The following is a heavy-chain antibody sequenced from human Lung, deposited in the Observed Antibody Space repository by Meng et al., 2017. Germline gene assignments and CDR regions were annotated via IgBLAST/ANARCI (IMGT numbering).Heavy chain of an antibody. Sequence: QLTPQQCGAGLFKPSEPLSRTCFVSGGSVSDYYCCWIRQPPGKGLEWIGEINHSGSTNSNPSLESRATISVDTSQNNLSLKLSSVTAADSAVYYCARGPTTMAHDFDYWGQGTLVTVSS. J-gene: IGHJ4*02. CDR2: INHSGST. V-gene: IGHV4-34*01. CDR3: ARGPTTMAHDFDY. CDR1: GGSVSDYY. D-gene: IGHD4-11*01.